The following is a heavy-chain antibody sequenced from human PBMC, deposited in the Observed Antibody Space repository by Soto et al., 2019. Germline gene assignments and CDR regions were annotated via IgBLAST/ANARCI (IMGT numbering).Heavy chain of an antibody. D-gene: IGHD4-4*01. CDR3: ASQKLDVPAFFDY. CDR2: IYYSGST. CDR1: GGSISSGGYY. Sequence: SETLSLTCTVSGGSISSGGYYWSWIRQHPGKGLEWIGYIYYSGSTNYNPSLKSRVTMSVDTSKNQFSLKLSSVTAADTAVYYCASQKLDVPAFFDYWGQGALVTVSS. J-gene: IGHJ4*02. V-gene: IGHV4-61*08.